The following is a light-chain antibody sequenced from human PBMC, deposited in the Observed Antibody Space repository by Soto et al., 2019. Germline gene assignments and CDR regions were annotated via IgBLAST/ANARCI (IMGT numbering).Light chain of an antibody. CDR1: SSDIGSYNL. V-gene: IGLV2-14*02. CDR3: SSFTTTNPRV. CDR2: EVS. Sequence: QSVLTQPASVSGSPGQSITISCTGTSSDIGSYNLVSWYQHHPGKAPKLLIYEVSNRPSGVSHRFSASKSGDTASLTISGLQAEDEANYFCSSFTTTNPRVFGGGTQLTVL. J-gene: IGLJ7*01.